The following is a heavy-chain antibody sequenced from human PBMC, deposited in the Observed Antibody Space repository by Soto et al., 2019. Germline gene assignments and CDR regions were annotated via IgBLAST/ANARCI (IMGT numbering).Heavy chain of an antibody. CDR3: AREVYYYGSGSPSYGMDV. CDR2: IIPIFGTA. Sequence: PVKVSCKASGGTFSSYAISWVRQAPGQGLEWMGGIIPIFGTANYAQKFQGRVTITADESTSTAYMELSSLRSEDTAVYYCAREVYYYGSGSPSYGMDVWGQVTTVTVSS. J-gene: IGHJ6*02. V-gene: IGHV1-69*13. D-gene: IGHD3-10*01. CDR1: GGTFSSYA.